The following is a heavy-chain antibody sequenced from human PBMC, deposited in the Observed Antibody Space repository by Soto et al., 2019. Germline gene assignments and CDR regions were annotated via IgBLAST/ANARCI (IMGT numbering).Heavy chain of an antibody. J-gene: IGHJ6*02. CDR3: ARTSMQSRGYSYGHGGMGV. CDR1: GYSFTSYW. CDR2: IYPGDSDT. V-gene: IGHV5-51*01. Sequence: PGESLKISCKGSGYSFTSYWIGWVRQMPGKGLEWMGIIYPGDSDTRYSPSFQGQVTISADKSISTAYLQWSSLKASDTAMYYCARTSMQSRGYSYGHGGMGVWGQGTTVTVSS. D-gene: IGHD5-18*01.